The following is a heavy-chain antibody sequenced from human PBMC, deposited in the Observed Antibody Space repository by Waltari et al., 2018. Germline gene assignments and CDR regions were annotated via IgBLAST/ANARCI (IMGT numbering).Heavy chain of an antibody. J-gene: IGHJ6*02. V-gene: IGHV4-4*02. CDR3: ARDRVVVVPAASHYYYYGMDV. CDR2: IYHSGST. Sequence: QVQLQESGPGLVKPSGTLSLTCAVSGGSISSSNWWSWLRQPPGKGLGWIGEIYHSGSTNYNPSLKSRVTISVDKSKNQFSLKLSSVTAADTAVYYCARDRVVVVPAASHYYYYGMDVWGQGTTVTVSS. CDR1: GGSISSSNW. D-gene: IGHD2-2*01.